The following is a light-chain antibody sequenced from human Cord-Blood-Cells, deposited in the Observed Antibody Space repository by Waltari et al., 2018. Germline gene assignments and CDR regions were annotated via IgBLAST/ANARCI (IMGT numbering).Light chain of an antibody. V-gene: IGLV2-23*02. CDR3: CSYAGSSTYWV. J-gene: IGLJ3*02. CDR1: SSDVGSYNP. CDR2: EVS. Sequence: QSALTQPASVPGSPGQSITISCPGTSSDVGSYNPASWYQQHPGKAPKLMIYEVSKRPSGVSNRFSGSKSGNTASLTISGLQAEDEADYYCCSYAGSSTYWVFGGGTKLTVL.